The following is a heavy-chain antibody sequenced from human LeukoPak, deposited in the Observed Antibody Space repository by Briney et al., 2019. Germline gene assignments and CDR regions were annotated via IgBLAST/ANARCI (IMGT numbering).Heavy chain of an antibody. V-gene: IGHV1-8*03. D-gene: IGHD3-22*01. Sequence: ASVKVSCKASGYTFTGYYMHWVRQAPGQGLEWMGWINPNSGNTGYAQKFQGRVTITRNTSISTAYMELSSLRSEDTAVYYCARAYYYDSSGYSHFDYWGQGTLVTVSS. CDR1: GYTFTGYY. CDR2: INPNSGNT. CDR3: ARAYYYDSSGYSHFDY. J-gene: IGHJ4*02.